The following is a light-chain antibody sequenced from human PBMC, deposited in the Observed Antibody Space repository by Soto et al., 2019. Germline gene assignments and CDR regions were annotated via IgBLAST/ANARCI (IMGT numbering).Light chain of an antibody. CDR2: DAS. Sequence: DIQMTHSPSTLSASVGDRVTITCRASQSISSWLAWYQQKPGKAPKLLIYDASSLESGVPSRFSGSGSGTEFTLTISSLQPDDFATDYCQQYNSYSETFGQGTKVEIK. V-gene: IGKV1-5*01. CDR3: QQYNSYSET. J-gene: IGKJ1*01. CDR1: QSISSW.